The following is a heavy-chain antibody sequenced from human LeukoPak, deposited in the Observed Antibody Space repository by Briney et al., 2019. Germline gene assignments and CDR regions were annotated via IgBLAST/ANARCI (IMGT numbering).Heavy chain of an antibody. CDR2: IIPILGIA. V-gene: IGHV1-69*02. CDR1: VRTFSSYT. J-gene: IGHJ4*02. D-gene: IGHD3-3*01. Sequence: ASENVSCKASVRTFSSYTNIWVRQAPAQGLEWMGRIIPILGIANYAQKFQGRVTITPDKSTSTAYMELSSLRSEDTAVYYCARAPLRNYDFWTHWGQGTLVTVSS. CDR3: ARAPLRNYDFWTH.